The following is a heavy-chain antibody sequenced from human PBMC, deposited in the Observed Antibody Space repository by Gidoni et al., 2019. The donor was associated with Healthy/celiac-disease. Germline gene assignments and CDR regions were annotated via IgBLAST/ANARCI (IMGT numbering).Heavy chain of an antibody. CDR3: AHPNSGYFYYFAH. Sequence: QSMSKESGPMLVKPTQTPALTCTFSGFARSANGGVGGWIRQPPGKSLEWLELISWDNDRRYSPSLKSRLTIIKDHSKNQVVLTMTHMDPADTATYYFAHPNSGYFYYFAHGGQGTLVPVPS. D-gene: IGHD3-22*01. V-gene: IGHV2-5*02. J-gene: IGHJ4*02. CDR2: ISWDNDR. CDR1: GFARSANGGV.